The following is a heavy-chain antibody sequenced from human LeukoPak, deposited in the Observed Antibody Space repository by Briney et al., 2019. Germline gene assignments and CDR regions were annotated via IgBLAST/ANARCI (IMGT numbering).Heavy chain of an antibody. Sequence: SETLSLTCTDSGGSISNYYWSWIRQPPGKGLEWIGYIYYSGSTNYNPSLKSRVTISVDTSKNQFSLKLTSVTAADTAVYYCARAFWGSGIDYWGQGTLVTVSS. D-gene: IGHD3-16*01. J-gene: IGHJ4*02. CDR1: GGSISNYY. CDR3: ARAFWGSGIDY. V-gene: IGHV4-59*01. CDR2: IYYSGST.